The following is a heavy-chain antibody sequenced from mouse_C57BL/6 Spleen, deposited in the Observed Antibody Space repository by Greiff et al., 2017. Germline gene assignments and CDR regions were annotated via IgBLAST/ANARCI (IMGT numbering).Heavy chain of an antibody. V-gene: IGHV3-6*01. D-gene: IGHD1-1*01. Sequence: DVQLQESGPGLVKPSQSLSLTCSVTGYSITSGYYWNWIRQFPGNKLEWMGYISYDGSNNYNPSLKNRISITRDTSKNQFFLKLNSVTTEDTATYYCARETITTAFDYWGQGTTLTVSS. CDR2: ISYDGSN. CDR3: ARETITTAFDY. CDR1: GYSITSGYY. J-gene: IGHJ2*01.